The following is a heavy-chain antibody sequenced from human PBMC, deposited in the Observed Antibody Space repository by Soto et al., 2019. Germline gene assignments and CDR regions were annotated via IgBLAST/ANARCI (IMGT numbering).Heavy chain of an antibody. D-gene: IGHD1-26*01. V-gene: IGHV6-1*01. J-gene: IGHJ5*01. CDR3: TRALSGSYDS. CDR1: GDSVSSKSAA. Sequence: SQTLSLTCAISGDSVSSKSAAWNWIRQSPSRGLEWLGRTYCRSKWSTDYAVSVKSRITINPDTSKNQFSLHLNSVTPEDTAVYYCTRALSGSYDSWGQGTLVTVSS. CDR2: TYCRSKWST.